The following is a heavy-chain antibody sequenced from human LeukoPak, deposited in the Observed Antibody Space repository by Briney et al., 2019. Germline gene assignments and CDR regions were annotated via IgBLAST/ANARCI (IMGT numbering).Heavy chain of an antibody. J-gene: IGHJ4*02. CDR3: ARAQGIAAAEFDY. D-gene: IGHD6-13*01. Sequence: ASVKVSCKASGYTFTGYYMHWVRQAPGQWLEWMGWINPNSGGTNYAQKFQGRVTMTRDTSISTAYMELSRLRSDDTAVYYCARAQGIAAAEFDYWGQGTLVTVSS. V-gene: IGHV1-2*02. CDR2: INPNSGGT. CDR1: GYTFTGYY.